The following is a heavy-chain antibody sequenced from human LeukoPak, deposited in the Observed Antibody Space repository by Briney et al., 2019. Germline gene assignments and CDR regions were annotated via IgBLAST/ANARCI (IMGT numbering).Heavy chain of an antibody. CDR1: GYTFTGYY. V-gene: IGHV1-2*06. CDR3: AGGGARSQWLVWDDYYYYYGMDV. Sequence: ASVKVSCKASGYTFTGYYMHWVRQAPGQGLEWMGRINPNSGGTNYAQKFQGRVTMTRDTSISTAYMELSRLRSDDTAVYYCAGGGARSQWLVWDDYYYYYGMDVWGQGTTVTVSS. D-gene: IGHD6-19*01. CDR2: INPNSGGT. J-gene: IGHJ6*02.